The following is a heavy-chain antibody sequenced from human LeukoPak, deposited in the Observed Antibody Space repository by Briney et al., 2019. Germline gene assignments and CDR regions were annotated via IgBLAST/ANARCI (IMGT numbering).Heavy chain of an antibody. D-gene: IGHD6-19*01. V-gene: IGHV4-39*01. CDR3: ARLRGGAVARTWGYFEY. J-gene: IGHJ4*02. CDR2: IYYSGST. CDR1: GGSISSSNYY. Sequence: MASETLSLTCTVSGGSISSSNYYWGWIRQPPGKGLEWIGHIYYSGSTYYNPSLKSRVTISVDTSKNQFSLKLTSVTAADTAVYYCARLRGGAVARTWGYFEYWGQGNRVTVSS.